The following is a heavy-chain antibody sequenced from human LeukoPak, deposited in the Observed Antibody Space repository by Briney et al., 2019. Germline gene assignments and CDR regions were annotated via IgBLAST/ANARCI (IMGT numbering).Heavy chain of an antibody. Sequence: PGGSLRLSCAASGFTFSSYSMNWVRQAPGKGLEWVSSISSSSSYIYYADSVKGRFTISRDNAKNSLYLQMNSLRAEDTAVYYCARDEYDFWSALGNYYMDVWGKGTTVTVSS. D-gene: IGHD3-3*01. V-gene: IGHV3-21*01. CDR2: ISSSSSYI. J-gene: IGHJ6*03. CDR3: ARDEYDFWSALGNYYMDV. CDR1: GFTFSSYS.